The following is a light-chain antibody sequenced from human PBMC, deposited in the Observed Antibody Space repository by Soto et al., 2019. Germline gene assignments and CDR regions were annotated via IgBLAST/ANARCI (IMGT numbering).Light chain of an antibody. J-gene: IGKJ1*01. CDR2: GAS. CDR3: QQFTFSMWT. Sequence: EVVLTQSPGTLSLSPGETATLSCRTSQSVYNNYLAWYQQKPGRAPRLLIHGASSRATDVPDRFSASGSGTDFTLTIRRLEPEDFAVYYCQQFTFSMWTFGQGTRVEV. V-gene: IGKV3-20*01. CDR1: QSVYNNY.